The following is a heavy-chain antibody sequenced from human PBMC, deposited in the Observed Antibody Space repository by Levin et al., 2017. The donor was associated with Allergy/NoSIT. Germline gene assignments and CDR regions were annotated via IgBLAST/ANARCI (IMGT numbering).Heavy chain of an antibody. J-gene: IGHJ6*03. D-gene: IGHD1-1*01. Sequence: KSGESLKISCQGSGYSFTSYWIGWVRQMPGKGLEWMGIIFPGDSDTRYSPSFQGQVTISADKSISTAYLQWSSLKASDTAIYYCARRGTRDYYYYMDVWGKGTTVTVSS. V-gene: IGHV5-51*01. CDR3: ARRGTRDYYYYMDV. CDR2: IFPGDSDT. CDR1: GYSFTSYW.